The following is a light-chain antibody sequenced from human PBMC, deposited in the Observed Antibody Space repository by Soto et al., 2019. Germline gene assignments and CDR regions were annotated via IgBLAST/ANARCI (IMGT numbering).Light chain of an antibody. J-gene: IGLJ1*01. CDR2: EVT. CDR1: SNDVGSYNF. Sequence: QSALTQPASVSGSPGQSITISCTRTSNDVGSYNFVSWYQQHPGKAPKVIIYEVTKWPSGVSDRFSGSKSGNTASLTISGLQADDEADYYCCSDAGSSTYVFGSGTKVTVL. CDR3: CSDAGSSTYV. V-gene: IGLV2-23*02.